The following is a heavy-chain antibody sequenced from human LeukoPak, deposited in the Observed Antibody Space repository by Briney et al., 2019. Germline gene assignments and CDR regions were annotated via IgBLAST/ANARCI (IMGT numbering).Heavy chain of an antibody. J-gene: IGHJ4*02. Sequence: TSETLSLTCNVSGASIRSFYWSWIRQTPGKGLEWIGYIFHTGSTNYNPSLKSRVTMSVDTSKNQFSLKLSSVTAADTAVYYCARVRYSDSSVLTRKRSYYFDYWGQGTLVTVSS. V-gene: IGHV4-59*12. CDR1: GASIRSFY. CDR2: IFHTGST. CDR3: ARVRYSDSSVLTRKRSYYFDY. D-gene: IGHD3-22*01.